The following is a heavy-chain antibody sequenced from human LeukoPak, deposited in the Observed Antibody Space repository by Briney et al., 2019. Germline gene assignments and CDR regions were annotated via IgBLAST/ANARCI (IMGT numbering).Heavy chain of an antibody. CDR2: ISSNGGNT. D-gene: IGHD6-19*01. CDR1: GFSFSICS. Sequence: TGGSLRLSCSASGFSFSICSMHWVRQAPGKGLEYVSAISSNGGNTNYADSVKGRFTISRDNSKNTLYLQMTGLRAEDTAVYYCAKMGMAVAVMYNWFDPWGQGTLVTVSS. CDR3: AKMGMAVAVMYNWFDP. V-gene: IGHV3-64D*09. J-gene: IGHJ5*02.